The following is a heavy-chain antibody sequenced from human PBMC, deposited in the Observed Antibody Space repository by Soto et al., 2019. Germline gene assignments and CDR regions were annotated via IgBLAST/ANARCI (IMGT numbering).Heavy chain of an antibody. J-gene: IGHJ5*02. Sequence: GGSLRLSCSASGFMFSSSYMYWARQAPGKGPVWVSRINRDGTYTQYADSVKGRFSVSRDNTKNTMYLLMNNLRVDDSAVYHCVTEGLDTWGQGTLVTVSS. V-gene: IGHV3-74*03. CDR1: GFMFSSSY. CDR3: VTEGLDT. CDR2: INRDGTYT.